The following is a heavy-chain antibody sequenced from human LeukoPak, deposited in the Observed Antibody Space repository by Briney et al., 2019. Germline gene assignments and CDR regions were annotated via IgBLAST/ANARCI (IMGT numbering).Heavy chain of an antibody. Sequence: SETLSLTCTVSGGSISSSSYYWGWIRQPPGKGLEWIGSIYYSGSPYYNPSLKSRVTISVDTSKKQFSLKLSSVTAADTAVYYCARAFGSSSWYGGRWFDPWGQGTLVTVSS. V-gene: IGHV4-39*01. D-gene: IGHD6-13*01. CDR1: GGSISSSSYY. CDR3: ARAFGSSSWYGGRWFDP. CDR2: IYYSGSP. J-gene: IGHJ5*02.